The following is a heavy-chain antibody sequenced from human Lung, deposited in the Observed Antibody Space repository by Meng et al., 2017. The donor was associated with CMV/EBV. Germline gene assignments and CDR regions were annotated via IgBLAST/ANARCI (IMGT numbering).Heavy chain of an antibody. J-gene: IGHJ5*02. CDR3: AREYCTTPRCSYNPHWYDP. CDR1: FHAYQ. Sequence: FHAYQVHWGRQAPGQGLEWVGMINPSDGGPTYAEHFHGRVTMTRDTSTSTVYMDLRGLTSDDTALYFCAREYCTTPRCSYNPHWYDPWGQGTLVTVSS. D-gene: IGHD2-2*01. V-gene: IGHV1-46*02. CDR2: INPSDGGP.